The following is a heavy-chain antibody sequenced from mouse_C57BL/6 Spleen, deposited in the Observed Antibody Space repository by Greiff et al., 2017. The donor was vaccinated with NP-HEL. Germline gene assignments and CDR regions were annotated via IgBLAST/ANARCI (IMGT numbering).Heavy chain of an antibody. CDR3: AGVHLWYFDV. J-gene: IGHJ1*03. Sequence: EVQRVESGAELVKPGASVKLSCTASGFTFTDYCMHWVKQRTEQGLEWIGRIDPDDGETNYTQKFQGKATLTADTSSNTAYMQLSSLTSEDTAVYYCAGVHLWYFDVWGTVTTVTVSS. V-gene: IGHV14-2*01. CDR2: IDPDDGET. CDR1: GFTFTDYC.